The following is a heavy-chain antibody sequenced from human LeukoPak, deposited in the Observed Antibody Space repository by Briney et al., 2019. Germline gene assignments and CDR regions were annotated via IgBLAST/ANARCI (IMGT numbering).Heavy chain of an antibody. CDR1: GGSISSNNW. CDR2: IYHTGNA. Sequence: SETLSLTCAVSGGSISSNNWWSWVRQPPGKGLEWIGEIYHTGNANYNPSLKSRVTISVDKSKNQFSLKMSSVTAADTAVYYCARSSGWYRYMDVWGKGTTVTVSS. V-gene: IGHV4-4*02. D-gene: IGHD6-19*01. J-gene: IGHJ6*03. CDR3: ARSSGWYRYMDV.